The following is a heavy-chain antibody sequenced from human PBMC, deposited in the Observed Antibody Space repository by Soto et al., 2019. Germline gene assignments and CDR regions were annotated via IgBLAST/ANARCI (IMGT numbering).Heavy chain of an antibody. CDR2: ISYDGRNK. Sequence: PGGSLRLSCAASGFTFSSYGMHWVRQAPGKGLEWVAAISYDGRNKYYADSVKGRFTISRDNSKNTLYLQMNSLRAEDTAVYYCARDSIAAALGLDHWGQGTLVTVSS. CDR3: ARDSIAAALGLDH. J-gene: IGHJ4*02. D-gene: IGHD6-13*01. V-gene: IGHV3-30*03. CDR1: GFTFSSYG.